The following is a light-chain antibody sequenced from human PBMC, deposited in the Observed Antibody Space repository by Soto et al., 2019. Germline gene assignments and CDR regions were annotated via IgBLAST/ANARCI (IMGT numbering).Light chain of an antibody. V-gene: IGLV1-40*01. Sequence: QSVLTQPPSVSGAPGQRVTISCTGSSSDIGAHYDVHWYQQLPGTAPKLLIYGNNSRPSGVPDRFSGSKSGTSASLAITGLQAEDEADYYCQSYDSSLSGWVFGGGTKLTVL. CDR2: GNN. J-gene: IGLJ3*02. CDR3: QSYDSSLSGWV. CDR1: SSDIGAHYD.